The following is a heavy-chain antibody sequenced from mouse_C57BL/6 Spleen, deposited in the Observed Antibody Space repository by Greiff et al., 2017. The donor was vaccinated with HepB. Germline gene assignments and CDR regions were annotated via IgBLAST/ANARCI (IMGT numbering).Heavy chain of an antibody. CDR2: IYPGNSDT. V-gene: IGHV1-5*01. J-gene: IGHJ4*01. CDR1: GYTFTSYW. CDR3: TRSYSNSYYYAMDY. Sequence: VQLQQSGTVLARPGASVKMSCKTSGYTFTSYWMHWGKQRPGQGLEWIGGIYPGNSDTSYNQKFKGKAKLTAVTSASTAYMELSSLTNEDSAVYYCTRSYSNSYYYAMDYWGQGTSVTVSS. D-gene: IGHD2-5*01.